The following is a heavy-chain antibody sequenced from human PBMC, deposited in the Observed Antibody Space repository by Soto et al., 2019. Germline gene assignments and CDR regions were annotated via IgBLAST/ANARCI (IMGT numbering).Heavy chain of an antibody. V-gene: IGHV2-5*01. CDR2: IYWYDDK. CDR1: GFSLSTSGVG. J-gene: IGHJ4*02. D-gene: IGHD4-17*01. CDR3: AHRLPEPYYGDYHFDY. Sequence: QITLKESGPTLVKPTQTLTLTCTFSGFSLSTSGVGVGWIRQPPGKALEWLALIYWYDDKRYSTSLKSRLTITKDTSKNQVVLTMTNMDPVDTATYSCAHRLPEPYYGDYHFDYWGQGTLVTVSS.